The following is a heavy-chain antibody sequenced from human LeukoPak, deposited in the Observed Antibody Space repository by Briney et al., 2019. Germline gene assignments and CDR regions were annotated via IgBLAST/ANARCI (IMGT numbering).Heavy chain of an antibody. CDR1: GGSFSGYY. J-gene: IGHJ4*02. V-gene: IGHV4-34*01. CDR3: ARGPYCSSTSCYGTFDY. D-gene: IGHD2-2*01. CDR2: INHSGST. Sequence: SETLSLTCAVYGGSFSGYYWSWIRQPPGKGLEWIGEINHSGSTNYNPSLKSRVTISVDTSKNQFSLKLSSVAAADTAVYYCARGPYCSSTSCYGTFDYWGQGTLVTVPS.